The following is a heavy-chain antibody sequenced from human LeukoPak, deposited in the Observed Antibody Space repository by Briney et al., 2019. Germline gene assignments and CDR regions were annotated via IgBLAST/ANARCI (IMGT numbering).Heavy chain of an antibody. J-gene: IGHJ3*02. D-gene: IGHD3-22*01. V-gene: IGHV4-39*01. CDR2: IYYSGST. Sequence: SETLSLTCTVSGGSISSSSYYWGWLRQPPGRGREGIGSIYYSGSTYYNPSLKSRVTISVDTSKNQFSLKLSSGTAADTAVYYCARRDAYDSSGYYYGDDAFDIWGQGTMVTVSS. CDR1: GGSISSSSYY. CDR3: ARRDAYDSSGYYYGDDAFDI.